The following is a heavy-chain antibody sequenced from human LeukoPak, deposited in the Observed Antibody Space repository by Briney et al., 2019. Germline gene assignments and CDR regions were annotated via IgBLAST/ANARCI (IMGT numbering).Heavy chain of an antibody. Sequence: ASVKVSCKASGYTFTSYGISWVRQAPGQGLEWMGWISAYNGNTNYAQKLQGRVTMTTDTSTSTAYMELRSLRSDDTAVYYCASGSRAKSSSWRGAFDIWGQGTMVTVSS. CDR1: GYTFTSYG. J-gene: IGHJ3*02. CDR3: ASGSRAKSSSWRGAFDI. V-gene: IGHV1-18*01. CDR2: ISAYNGNT. D-gene: IGHD6-13*01.